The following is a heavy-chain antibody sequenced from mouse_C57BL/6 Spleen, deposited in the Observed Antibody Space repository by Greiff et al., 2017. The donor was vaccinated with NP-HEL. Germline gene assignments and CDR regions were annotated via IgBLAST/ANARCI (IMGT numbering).Heavy chain of an antibody. Sequence: EVQLQQSGPELVKPGASVKISCKASGYTFTDYYMNWVKQSHGKSLEWIGDINPNNGGTSYNQKFKGKATLTVDKSSSTAYMELRSLTSEDSAVYYCARSYYGKGGRAMDYWGQGTSVTVSS. J-gene: IGHJ4*01. CDR1: GYTFTDYY. CDR2: INPNNGGT. V-gene: IGHV1-26*01. CDR3: ARSYYGKGGRAMDY. D-gene: IGHD2-1*01.